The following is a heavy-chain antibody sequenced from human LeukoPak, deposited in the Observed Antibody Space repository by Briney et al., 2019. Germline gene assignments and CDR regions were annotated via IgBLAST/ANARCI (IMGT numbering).Heavy chain of an antibody. CDR2: IYENGGTT. J-gene: IGHJ5*02. CDR1: GFTFRSHA. Sequence: GGSLRLSCVGSGFTFRSHAMSWVRQAPEKGLEFVSGIYENGGTTYYADSVKGRFSISRDNSKNTLYLQMDSLRGEDTAVYYCVKQFVDIWGQGTLVTVSP. D-gene: IGHD5-24*01. CDR3: VKQFVDI. V-gene: IGHV3-23*01.